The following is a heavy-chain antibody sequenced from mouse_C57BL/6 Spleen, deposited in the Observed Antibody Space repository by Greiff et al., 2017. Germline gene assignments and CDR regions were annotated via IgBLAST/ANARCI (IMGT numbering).Heavy chain of an antibody. CDR2: ISDGGSST. V-gene: IGHV5-4*03. CDR1: GFTFSSYA. D-gene: IGHD2-3*01. Sequence: EVKLVESGGGLVKPGGSLKLSCAASGFTFSSYAMSWVRQTPEKRLEWVATISDGGSSTYYPDNVKGRFTISRDNSKNKLYMQMSHLKSEDTAMYYCASDRWSNYAMDYWGQGTSVTVSS. J-gene: IGHJ4*01. CDR3: ASDRWSNYAMDY.